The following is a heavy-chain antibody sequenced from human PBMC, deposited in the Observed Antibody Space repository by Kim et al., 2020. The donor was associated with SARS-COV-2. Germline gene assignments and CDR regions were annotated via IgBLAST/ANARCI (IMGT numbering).Heavy chain of an antibody. CDR2: IWYDGGNK. Sequence: GGSLRLSCAASGFAMSSYGMHWVRQAPGKGLEWVSLIWYDGGNKYYADSVKGRFTISRDNSKNTLYLQMNSLRAEDTAVYYCARDYAGYFKGLDVWRQGTTVTVSS. V-gene: IGHV3-33*01. CDR3: ARDYAGYFKGLDV. D-gene: IGHD3-9*01. J-gene: IGHJ6*02. CDR1: GFAMSSYG.